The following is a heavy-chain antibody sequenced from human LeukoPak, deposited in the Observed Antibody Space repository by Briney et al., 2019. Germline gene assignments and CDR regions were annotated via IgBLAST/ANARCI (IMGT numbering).Heavy chain of an antibody. J-gene: IGHJ4*02. V-gene: IGHV4-4*02. CDR1: GGSISSNNW. CDR2: IYHSGSP. CDR3: ARVNINNWHSCDY. D-gene: IGHD1-1*01. Sequence: PSGTLSLTCAVSGGSISSNNWWGWVREPPGKGLEWIGEIYHSGSPNYNPSLKSRVTISVDKFRNHFSLNLSSVPAADTAVYYCARVNINNWHSCDYWGQGTLVTVSS.